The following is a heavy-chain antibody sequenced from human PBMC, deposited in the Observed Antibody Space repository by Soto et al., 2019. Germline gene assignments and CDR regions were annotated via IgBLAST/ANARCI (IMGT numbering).Heavy chain of an antibody. CDR1: GFTFSGYG. CDR2: ISHDGSNY. D-gene: IGHD6-13*01. CDR3: AKRWYSSSSNLEDSDY. V-gene: IGHV3-30*18. J-gene: IGHJ4*02. Sequence: QVQLVESGGGVVQPGRSLRLSCAASGFTFSGYGMHWVRQAPGRGLEWVAFISHDGSNYNYADSVKGRFTISRDNSKSTLFLQMNSLRPEDTAVYHCAKRWYSSSSNLEDSDYWGQGTLVTVSS.